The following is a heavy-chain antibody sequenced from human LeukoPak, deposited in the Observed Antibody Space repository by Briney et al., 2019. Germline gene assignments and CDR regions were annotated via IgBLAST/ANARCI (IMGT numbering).Heavy chain of an antibody. J-gene: IGHJ4*02. D-gene: IGHD3-3*01. CDR1: GFTFSGSA. CDR3: TTDDFWSGYPDY. Sequence: GGSLGLSCAASGFTFSGSAMHWVRQASGKGLEWVGRIRSKANSYATAYAASVKGRFTISRDDSKNTAYLQMNSLKTEDTAVYYCTTDDFWSGYPDYWGQGTLVTVSS. CDR2: IRSKANSYAT. V-gene: IGHV3-73*01.